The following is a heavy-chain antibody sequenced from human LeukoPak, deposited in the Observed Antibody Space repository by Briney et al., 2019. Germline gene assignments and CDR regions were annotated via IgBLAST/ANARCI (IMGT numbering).Heavy chain of an antibody. CDR3: ARGRSSWYDLDY. D-gene: IGHD6-13*01. CDR1: GYSFTGYY. CDR2: INPNSGGT. V-gene: IGHV1-2*06. J-gene: IGHJ4*02. Sequence: ASVKVSCKASGYSFTGYYMHWVRQAPGQGLEWMGRINPNSGGTNYAQKFQGRVTMTRDTSLSTAYMELSRLRSDDTAVYYCARGRSSWYDLDYWGQGTLVTVSS.